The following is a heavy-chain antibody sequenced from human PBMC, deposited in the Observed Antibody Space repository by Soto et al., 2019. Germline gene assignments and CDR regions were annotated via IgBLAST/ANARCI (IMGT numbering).Heavy chain of an antibody. Sequence: APVNVSRKASVYTLTSYGISWVRMNPGQGLEWMGWISAYNGNTNYAQKLQGRVTMTTDTSTSTAYMELRSLRSDDTAVYYCERESDYYYYMDVWGKGTTVTASS. J-gene: IGHJ6*03. CDR2: ISAYNGNT. CDR1: VYTLTSYG. CDR3: ERESDYYYYMDV. V-gene: IGHV1-18*01.